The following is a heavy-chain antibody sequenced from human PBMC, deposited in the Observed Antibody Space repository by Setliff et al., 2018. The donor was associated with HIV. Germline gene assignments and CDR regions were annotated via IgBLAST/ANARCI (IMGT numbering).Heavy chain of an antibody. J-gene: IGHJ3*02. D-gene: IGHD1-26*01. CDR2: IIPIFGTA. CDR3: ARVVLKMRSGSYYMLYAFDI. V-gene: IGHV1-69*13. CDR1: GGTFSSYA. Sequence: ASVKVSCKASGGTFSSYAISWVRQAPGQGLEWMGGIIPIFGTANYAQKFQGRVTITADESTSTAYMELSSLRSEDTAVYYCARVVLKMRSGSYYMLYAFDIWGQGTMVTVS.